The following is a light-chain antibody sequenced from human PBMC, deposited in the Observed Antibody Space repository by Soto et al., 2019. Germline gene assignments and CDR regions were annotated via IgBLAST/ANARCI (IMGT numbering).Light chain of an antibody. Sequence: IVFAQSPATLSFSPGERATLSCRAGQGVTTNFAWYQQKSGQSPRLLIYDVSIRATGVPARFSGTGSETDFTLTISGLQSEDSAVYFCQQYNNWPFSFGQGRLLEIK. CDR2: DVS. J-gene: IGKJ5*01. V-gene: IGKV3-15*01. CDR1: QGVTTN. CDR3: QQYNNWPFS.